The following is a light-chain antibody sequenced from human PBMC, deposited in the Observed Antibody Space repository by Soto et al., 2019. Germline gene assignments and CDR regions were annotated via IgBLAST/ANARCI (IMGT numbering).Light chain of an antibody. CDR2: SAS. J-gene: IGKJ3*01. V-gene: IGKV1-27*01. CDR1: QGISNY. Sequence: DTQMTQSPSSLSASVGDRVTITCRASQGISNYLAWYQQKPGKVPKLLIYSASTLQSGVPSRYSGGGSGTDLTLTISSLQPEDVATYYCQNYNSFSQFTFGPGTKVDIK. CDR3: QNYNSFSQFT.